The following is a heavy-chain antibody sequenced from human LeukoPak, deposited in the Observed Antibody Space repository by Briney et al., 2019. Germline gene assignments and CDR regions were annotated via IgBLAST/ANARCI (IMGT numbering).Heavy chain of an antibody. CDR2: ISSSSSYI. CDR1: GFTFSSYS. D-gene: IGHD6-13*01. Sequence: PGGSLRLSCAASGFTFSSYSMNWVRQAPGKGLEWVSSISSSSSYIYYADSVKGRFTISRDNAKNSLYLQMNSLRAEDTAVYYCARDLTPSSSWTPGWFDPWGQGTLVTVPS. V-gene: IGHV3-21*01. CDR3: ARDLTPSSSWTPGWFDP. J-gene: IGHJ5*02.